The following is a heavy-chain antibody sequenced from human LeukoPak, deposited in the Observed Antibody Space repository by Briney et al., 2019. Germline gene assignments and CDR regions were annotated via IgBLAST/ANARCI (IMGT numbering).Heavy chain of an antibody. CDR3: ARRFDYSNFDYFDY. Sequence: PSQTLSLTCTVSGGSISSGGYYWSWIRQHPGKGLEWIGYIYYSGSTYYNPSLKSRVTISVDTSKNQFSLKLSSVTAADTAVYYCARRFDYSNFDYFDYWGQGTLVTVSS. CDR2: IYYSGST. J-gene: IGHJ4*02. D-gene: IGHD4-11*01. CDR1: GGSISSGGYY. V-gene: IGHV4-31*03.